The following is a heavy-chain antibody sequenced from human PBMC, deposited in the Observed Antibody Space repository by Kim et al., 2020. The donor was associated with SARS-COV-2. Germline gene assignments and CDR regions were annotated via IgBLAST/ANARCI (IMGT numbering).Heavy chain of an antibody. CDR3: VRGPIYYYGSGSYDNETDY. D-gene: IGHD3-10*01. V-gene: IGHV4-59*08. CDR1: GGSISSYY. CDR2: IYYSGSP. J-gene: IGHJ4*02. Sequence: SETLSLTCTVSGGSISSYYWSWIRQPPGKGLEWNGYIYYSGSPNYNPSLKSRVTISVDTSKNQFSLKLSSGTAADTAVYYCVRGPIYYYGSGSYDNETDYWGQGTRVPVST.